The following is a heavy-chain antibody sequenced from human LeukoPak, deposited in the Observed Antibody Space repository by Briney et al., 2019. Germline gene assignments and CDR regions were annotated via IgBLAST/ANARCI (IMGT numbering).Heavy chain of an antibody. V-gene: IGHV4-39*07. Sequence: SETLSLTCTVSGDSISNSIYNWGWIRQPPGKGLEWIGCISYSGSTYYNPSLKSRVTMSVDTSKNQFSLKLSSVTAADTAVYYCASRMGGSYSYWGQGTLVTVSS. D-gene: IGHD1-26*01. J-gene: IGHJ4*02. CDR3: ASRMGGSYSY. CDR1: GDSISNSIYN. CDR2: ISYSGST.